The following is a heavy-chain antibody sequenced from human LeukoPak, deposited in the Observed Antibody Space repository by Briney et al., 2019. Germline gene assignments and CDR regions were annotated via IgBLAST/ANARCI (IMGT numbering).Heavy chain of an antibody. D-gene: IGHD4-11*01. CDR3: ARGVTYSKYYYYGMDV. J-gene: IGHJ6*04. Sequence: PSETLSLTCAVYGVSFSGYYWSWIRQPPGKGLEWIGEINHSGSTNYNPPLKSRVTISVDTSKNQFSLKLSSVTAADTAVYYCARGVTYSKYYYYGMDVWGKGTTVTVSS. CDR1: GVSFSGYY. CDR2: INHSGST. V-gene: IGHV4-34*01.